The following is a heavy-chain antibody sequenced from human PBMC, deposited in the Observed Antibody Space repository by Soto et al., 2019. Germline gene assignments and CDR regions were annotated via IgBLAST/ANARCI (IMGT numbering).Heavy chain of an antibody. CDR2: IRSKANSYAT. J-gene: IGHJ4*02. Sequence: PGGSLRLSCAASGFTFRGSAMHWVRQASGKGLEWVGRIRSKANSYATAYAASVKGRFTISRDDSKNTAYLQMNSLKTEDTAVYYCTSLAPLSGYDYLDYWGQGTLVTVSS. CDR1: GFTFRGSA. D-gene: IGHD5-12*01. V-gene: IGHV3-73*01. CDR3: TSLAPLSGYDYLDY.